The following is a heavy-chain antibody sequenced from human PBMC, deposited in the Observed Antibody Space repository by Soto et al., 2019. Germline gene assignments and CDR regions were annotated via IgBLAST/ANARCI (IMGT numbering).Heavy chain of an antibody. CDR1: GFTFSSYG. CDR3: AKDMGRYYDSSGDFDY. Sequence: CAASGFTFSSYGMHWVRQAPGKGLEWVAVISYDGSNKYYADSVKGRFTISRDNSKNTLYLQMNSLRAEDTAVYYCAKDMGRYYDSSGDFDYWGQGTLVTVSS. D-gene: IGHD3-22*01. CDR2: ISYDGSNK. J-gene: IGHJ4*02. V-gene: IGHV3-30*18.